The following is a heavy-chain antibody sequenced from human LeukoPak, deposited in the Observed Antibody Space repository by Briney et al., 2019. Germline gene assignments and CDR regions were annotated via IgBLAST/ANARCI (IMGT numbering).Heavy chain of an antibody. J-gene: IGHJ4*02. V-gene: IGHV3-23*01. Sequence: PGGSLRLSCAASGFTFSSYAMNWVRQAPGKGLEWVSGVSGSGGSTYYADSVKGRFTISRDNSKNTLYLQMNNLRAEDTAVYYCAKRGYSTGPYYFDYWGQGTLVTVSS. CDR3: AKRGYSTGPYYFDY. D-gene: IGHD6-19*01. CDR2: VSGSGGST. CDR1: GFTFSSYA.